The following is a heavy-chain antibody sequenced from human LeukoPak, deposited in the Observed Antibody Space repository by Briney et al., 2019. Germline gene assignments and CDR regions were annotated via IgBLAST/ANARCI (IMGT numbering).Heavy chain of an antibody. CDR3: ARDEGDCCFDY. CDR1: GGSISSGDYY. CDR2: IYYSGST. Sequence: SLSLTCTVSGGSISSGDYYWSWIRQPPGKGLEWIGYIYYSGSTYYNPSLKSRVTISVDTSKNQFSLKLSSVTAADTAVYYCARDEGDCCFDYWGQGTLVTVSS. J-gene: IGHJ4*02. D-gene: IGHD2-21*02. V-gene: IGHV4-30-4*01.